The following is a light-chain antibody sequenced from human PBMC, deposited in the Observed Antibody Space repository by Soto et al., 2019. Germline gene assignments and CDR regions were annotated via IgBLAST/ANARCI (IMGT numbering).Light chain of an antibody. J-gene: IGKJ1*01. Sequence: DTVLPQYTGTLSFSPGQRATLSCMASQSVGSSSVAWYRQSTGQAPRLLIYAVSSRAIDTPDRFSGSGSGTDFTLTISRLEPEDFAVYYCHQFATTRSFGQGTMVDI. CDR1: QSVGSSS. V-gene: IGKV3-20*01. CDR3: HQFATTRS. CDR2: AVS.